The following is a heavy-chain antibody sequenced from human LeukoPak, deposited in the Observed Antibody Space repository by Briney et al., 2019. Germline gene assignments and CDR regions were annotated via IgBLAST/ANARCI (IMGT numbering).Heavy chain of an antibody. CDR1: GFTFSSYW. CDR2: ISYDGSNK. J-gene: IGHJ4*02. V-gene: IGHV3-30-3*01. Sequence: GGSLRLSCAASGFTFSSYWMHWVRQAPGKGLEWVAVISYDGSNKYYADSVKGRFTISRDNSKNTLYLQMNSLRAEDTAVYYCAREDVALYYFDYWGQGTLVTVSS. D-gene: IGHD5-12*01. CDR3: AREDVALYYFDY.